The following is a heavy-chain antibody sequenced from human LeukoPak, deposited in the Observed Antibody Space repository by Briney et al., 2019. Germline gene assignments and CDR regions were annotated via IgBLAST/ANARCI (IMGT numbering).Heavy chain of an antibody. J-gene: IGHJ5*02. Sequence: ASVNVSCKASGYTFTSYGISWVRQAPGQGLEWMGWISAYNGNTNYAQKLQGRVTMTTDTSTSTAYMELRSLRSDDTAVYYCARDRDSIAARPDRSVDKRKNNWFDPWGQGTLVTVSS. CDR1: GYTFTSYG. CDR3: ARDRDSIAARPDRSVDKRKNNWFDP. V-gene: IGHV1-18*01. CDR2: ISAYNGNT. D-gene: IGHD6-6*01.